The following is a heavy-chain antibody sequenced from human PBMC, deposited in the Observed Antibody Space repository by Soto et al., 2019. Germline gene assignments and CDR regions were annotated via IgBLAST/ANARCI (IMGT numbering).Heavy chain of an antibody. V-gene: IGHV3-48*02. CDR1: GFTFSSYS. CDR3: ARDLALYYDFWSGYCDY. J-gene: IGHJ4*02. Sequence: PGGSLRLSCAASGFTFSSYSMNWVRQAPGKGLEWVSYISSSSSTIYYADSVKGRFTISRDNAKNSLYLQMNSLRDEDTAVYYCARDLALYYDFWSGYCDYWGQGTLVPISS. D-gene: IGHD3-3*01. CDR2: ISSSSSTI.